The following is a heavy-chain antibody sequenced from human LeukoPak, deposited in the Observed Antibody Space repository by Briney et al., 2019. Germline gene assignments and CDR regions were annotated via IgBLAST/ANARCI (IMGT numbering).Heavy chain of an antibody. CDR2: MYFNGST. Sequence: SGTLSLTCTVSGGFISSSSYFWGWIRQPPGKGLECIGSMYFNGSTFYNPSLRSRLTISVDTSKNQFSLKLSSVTAADTPVYYCARDLRDSGYDGSGYWGQGTLVTVSS. V-gene: IGHV4-39*07. D-gene: IGHD5-12*01. CDR3: ARDLRDSGYDGSGY. J-gene: IGHJ4*02. CDR1: GGFISSSSYF.